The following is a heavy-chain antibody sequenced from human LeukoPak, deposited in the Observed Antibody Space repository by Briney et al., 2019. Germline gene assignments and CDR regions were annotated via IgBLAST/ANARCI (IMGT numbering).Heavy chain of an antibody. CDR2: IYTSGST. V-gene: IGHV4-4*07. D-gene: IGHD1-26*01. Sequence: SETLSLTCTVSGGSISSYYWSWIRQPAGKGLEWIGRIYTSGSTNYNPSLKSRVTMSVDTSKNQFSLKLSSVTAADTAVYYCARYSPELVQYAFDIWGQGTMVTVSS. CDR1: GGSISSYY. CDR3: ARYSPELVQYAFDI. J-gene: IGHJ3*02.